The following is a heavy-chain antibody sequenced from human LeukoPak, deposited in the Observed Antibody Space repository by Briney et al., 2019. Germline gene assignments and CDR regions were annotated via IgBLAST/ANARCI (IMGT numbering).Heavy chain of an antibody. D-gene: IGHD2-2*01. J-gene: IGHJ5*02. CDR2: FNHSGIT. V-gene: IGHV4-34*01. CDR1: GGSVSGYY. Sequence: SETLSLTCAVYGGSVSGYYWSWIRQPPGKGLEWIGEFNHSGITNYNPSLKSRVTISVDTSKNQFSLKLSSVTAADTAVYYCARKRAKFTINIVVVPAAELNWFDPWGQGTLVTVSS. CDR3: ARKRAKFTINIVVVPAAELNWFDP.